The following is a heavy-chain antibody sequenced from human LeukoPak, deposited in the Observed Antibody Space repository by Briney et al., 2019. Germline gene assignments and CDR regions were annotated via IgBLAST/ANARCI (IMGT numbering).Heavy chain of an antibody. CDR1: VGSISSGSYY. Sequence: SETLSLTCTVSVGSISSGSYYCSWIRRPAGEGLELLWRIYTSGSTNYNPALQSRVTISVDTYKNQFSQKLSTVTAADTAVYYCAAGYSGSYFGAFDIWDQGTMVTVSS. CDR3: AAGYSGSYFGAFDI. V-gene: IGHV4-61*02. J-gene: IGHJ3*02. D-gene: IGHD1-26*01. CDR2: IYTSGST.